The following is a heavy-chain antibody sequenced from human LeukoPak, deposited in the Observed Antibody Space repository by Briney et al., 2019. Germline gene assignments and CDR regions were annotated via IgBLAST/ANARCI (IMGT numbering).Heavy chain of an antibody. Sequence: SETLSLTCTVSGGSISSGDYYWSWIRQPPGKGLEWIGYIYYSGSTYYNPSLKSQVTISVDTSKNQFSLKLSSVTAADTAVYYCAREVITMVRGVLDYWGQGTLVTVSS. D-gene: IGHD3-10*01. CDR2: IYYSGST. J-gene: IGHJ4*02. V-gene: IGHV4-30-4*08. CDR3: AREVITMVRGVLDY. CDR1: GGSISSGDYY.